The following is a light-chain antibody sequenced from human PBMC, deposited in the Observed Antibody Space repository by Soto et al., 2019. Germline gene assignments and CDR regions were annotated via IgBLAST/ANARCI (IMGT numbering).Light chain of an antibody. J-gene: IGLJ1*01. CDR1: SSNIGAGYD. CDR2: ANN. Sequence: QSVLTQPPSVSGAPGQRVTISCTGSSSNIGAGYDVHWYQQLPGTAPKLLIYANNNRPSGVPDRFAGSKSGTSVSLAITGLQSDDEADYSCQSYDSSLSGYVFGTGTKVTV. V-gene: IGLV1-40*01. CDR3: QSYDSSLSGYV.